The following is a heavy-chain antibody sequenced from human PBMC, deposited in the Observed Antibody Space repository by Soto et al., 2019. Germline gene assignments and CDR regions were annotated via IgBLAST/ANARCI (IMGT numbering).Heavy chain of an antibody. CDR3: AKSKLGTSSSDDAFDV. CDR2: LSGGGTNT. CDR1: GFIFKNFA. D-gene: IGHD6-6*01. J-gene: IGHJ3*01. V-gene: IGHV3-23*01. Sequence: TGGSLRLSCAASGFIFKNFAMNWVRQAPGKGLEWVSRLSGGGTNTNYADSVKGRFTLSSDHSKDTMYLQMNKLRIEDTAVYYCAKSKLGTSSSDDAFDVWGQGTMVTVSS.